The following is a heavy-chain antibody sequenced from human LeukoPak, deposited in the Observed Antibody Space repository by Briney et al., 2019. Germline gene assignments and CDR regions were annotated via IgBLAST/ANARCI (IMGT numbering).Heavy chain of an antibody. J-gene: IGHJ4*02. CDR1: GFTFSSYI. Sequence: GGSLRLSCAASGFTFSSYIMNWVRQAPGKGLEWVSSISSSSSYIYYADSVKGRFTISRDNAKNSLYLQMNSLRAEDTAVYYCARDDGSGLDYWGQGTLVTVSS. V-gene: IGHV3-21*01. D-gene: IGHD3-10*01. CDR2: ISSSSSYI. CDR3: ARDDGSGLDY.